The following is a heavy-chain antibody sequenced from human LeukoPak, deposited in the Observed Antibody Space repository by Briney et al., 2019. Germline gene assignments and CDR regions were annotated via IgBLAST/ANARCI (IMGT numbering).Heavy chain of an antibody. CDR1: GFTVSSNY. V-gene: IGHV3-53*01. D-gene: IGHD4-17*01. Sequence: PGRSLRLSCAASGFTVSSNYMSWVRKAPGKGLEWVSLIYSGGSIYYADSVKGRFTISRDNSKNMVYFQMNSLRAEDTAVYYCARAFYGDYTGPWYFDLWGRGTLVTVSS. CDR3: ARAFYGDYTGPWYFDL. CDR2: IYSGGSI. J-gene: IGHJ2*01.